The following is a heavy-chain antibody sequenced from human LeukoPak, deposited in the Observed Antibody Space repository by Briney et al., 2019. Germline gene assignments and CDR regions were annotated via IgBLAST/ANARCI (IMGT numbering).Heavy chain of an antibody. CDR3: AREPRYYGYYYYYMDF. J-gene: IGHJ6*03. CDR1: GGSISSGTYY. CDR2: IYTSGST. D-gene: IGHD3-10*01. V-gene: IGHV4-61*02. Sequence: SETLSLTCTVSGGSISSGTYYWSWIRQPAGKALEWIGRIYTSGSTNYNPSLKSRVTISVDTSKNQFSLKLTSVTAADTAVYYCAREPRYYGYYYYYMDFWGKGTTVTISS.